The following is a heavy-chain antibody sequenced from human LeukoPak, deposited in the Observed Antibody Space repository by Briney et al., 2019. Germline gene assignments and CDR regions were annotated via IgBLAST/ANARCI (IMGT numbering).Heavy chain of an antibody. CDR2: INHSGST. V-gene: IGHV4-34*01. Sequence: SETLSLTCAVYGGSLSGYYWSWIRQPPGKGLEWIGEINHSGSTNYNPSLKSRVTISVDTSKNQFSLKLSSVTAADTAVYYRAATKPSSWYPFDYWGQGTLVTVSS. CDR3: AATKPSSWYPFDY. D-gene: IGHD6-13*01. CDR1: GGSLSGYY. J-gene: IGHJ4*02.